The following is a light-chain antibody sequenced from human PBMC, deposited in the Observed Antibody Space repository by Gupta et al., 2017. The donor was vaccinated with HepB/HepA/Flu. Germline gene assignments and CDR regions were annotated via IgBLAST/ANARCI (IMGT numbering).Light chain of an antibody. CDR3: QQEYSTPLT. Sequence: DIVMTQSPDSLAVSLGERATINCKSSQSVLYSSNNKNYLAWYQQKPGQPPKLLIYWAATRESGVPERLSGSGXGTDFTLTXSSRQAEDVAVYDGQQEYSTPLTFGXGTRWRSN. V-gene: IGKV4-1*01. J-gene: IGKJ4*01. CDR1: QSVLYSSNNKNY. CDR2: WAA.